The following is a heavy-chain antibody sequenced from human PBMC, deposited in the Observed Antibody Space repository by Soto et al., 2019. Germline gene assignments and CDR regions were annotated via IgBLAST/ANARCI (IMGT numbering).Heavy chain of an antibody. CDR2: IYYSGST. J-gene: IGHJ5*02. D-gene: IGHD3-9*01. CDR1: GGSISSSSYY. CDR3: ARHAYDILTVTPNDWFDP. Sequence: PSETLSLTCTVSGGSISSSSYYWGWIRQPPGKGLERIGSIYYSGSTYYNKSLKSRVTISVDTSKNQFSLKLSSVTAADTAFFYCARHAYDILTVTPNDWFDPWGQGTLVTVSS. V-gene: IGHV4-39*01.